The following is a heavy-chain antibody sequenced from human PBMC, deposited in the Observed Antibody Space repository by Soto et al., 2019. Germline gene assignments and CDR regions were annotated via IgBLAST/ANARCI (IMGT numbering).Heavy chain of an antibody. CDR2: IKNDGSEK. CDR1: GISTSSYW. CDR3: VTGYHSDY. J-gene: IGHJ4*02. D-gene: IGHD5-18*01. Sequence: LRLSCAASGISTSSYWMGWVRQAPGRGLEWVASIKNDGSEKYYMDSLKGRFTISRDNALNSLYLQMNSLRAEDTAMYFCVTGYHSDYWGQGTLVTVSS. V-gene: IGHV3-7*03.